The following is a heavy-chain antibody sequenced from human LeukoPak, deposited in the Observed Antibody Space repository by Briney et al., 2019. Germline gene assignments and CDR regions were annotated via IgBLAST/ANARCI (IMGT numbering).Heavy chain of an antibody. D-gene: IGHD5-18*01. CDR3: AAGYIGGAMVTNAFDT. V-gene: IGHV1-58*01. CDR1: GFSFTNSA. J-gene: IGHJ3*02. Sequence: GTSVKVSCKASGFSFTNSAVQWVRQARGQGLEWIGWIVVGSGNTIWVQKFQERVTITRDMSTSTAYMELSSLRSEDTAVYYCAAGYIGGAMVTNAFDTWGQGTMVTVPS. CDR2: IVVGSGNT.